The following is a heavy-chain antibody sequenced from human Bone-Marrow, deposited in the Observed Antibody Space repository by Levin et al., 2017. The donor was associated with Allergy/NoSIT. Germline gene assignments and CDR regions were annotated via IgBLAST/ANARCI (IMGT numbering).Heavy chain of an antibody. CDR1: GFTFRNYW. Sequence: ESLKISCAASGFTFRNYWMSWVRQAPGKGLEWVANIKQDGSERYYVDSVKGRFTISRDSPKNSLYLQMNSLRAEDTAVYYCVRDLDRYYFDYWGRGTLVTVSS. CDR3: VRDLDRYYFDY. CDR2: IKQDGSER. V-gene: IGHV3-7*04. J-gene: IGHJ4*02. D-gene: IGHD3/OR15-3a*01.